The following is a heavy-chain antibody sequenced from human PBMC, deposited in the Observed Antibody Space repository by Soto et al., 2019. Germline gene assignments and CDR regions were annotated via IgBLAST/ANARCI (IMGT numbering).Heavy chain of an antibody. Sequence: ASVKVSCKASGGTFSSYAISWVRQAPGQGLEWMGGIIPIFGTANYAQKFQGRVTITADESTSTAYMELSSLRSEDTAVYYCATNIVVVVAASTNWFDPWGQGALVTVSS. V-gene: IGHV1-69*13. CDR1: GGTFSSYA. CDR3: ATNIVVVVAASTNWFDP. CDR2: IIPIFGTA. J-gene: IGHJ5*02. D-gene: IGHD2-15*01.